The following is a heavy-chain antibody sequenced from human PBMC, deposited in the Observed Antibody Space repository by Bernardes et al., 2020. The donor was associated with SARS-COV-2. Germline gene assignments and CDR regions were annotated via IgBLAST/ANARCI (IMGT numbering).Heavy chain of an antibody. CDR2: FDPEDGET. D-gene: IGHD2-15*01. CDR1: GYTLPELS. V-gene: IGHV1-24*01. Sequence: ASVQVSCKVSGYTLPELSMHWLRQAPGKGLEWMGGFDPEDGETIYAQKFQGRVTMTEDTSTDTAYMELSSLRSEDTAVYYCATDWATGYCSGGSCLDYWGQGTRVTVSS. CDR3: ATDWATGYCSGGSCLDY. J-gene: IGHJ4*02.